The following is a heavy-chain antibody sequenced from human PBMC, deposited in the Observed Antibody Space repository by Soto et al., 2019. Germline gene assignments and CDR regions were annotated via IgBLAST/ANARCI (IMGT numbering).Heavy chain of an antibody. Sequence: SGGGVVQPGRSLRLSCAASGFTFSDYGMHWVRQAPGTGLEWVAVISYDGSDKYYADSVKGRFTISRDNSKNRLYLQMNSLRAEDTAVYYCATMERLFDYWGQGTLVTVSS. V-gene: IGHV3-30*03. CDR2: ISYDGSDK. CDR1: GFTFSDYG. D-gene: IGHD3-3*01. J-gene: IGHJ4*02. CDR3: ATMERLFDY.